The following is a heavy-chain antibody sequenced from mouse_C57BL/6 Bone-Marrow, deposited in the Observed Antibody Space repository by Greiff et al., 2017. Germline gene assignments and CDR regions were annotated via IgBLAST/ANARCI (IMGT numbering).Heavy chain of an antibody. D-gene: IGHD2-5*01. CDR1: GYTFTSYW. J-gene: IGHJ3*01. Sequence: VQLKQPGAELVKPGASVKMSCKASGYTFTSYWITWVKQRPGQGLEWIGDIYPGSGSTNYNEKFKSKATLTVDTSSSTAYMQLSSLTSEDSAVYYCARGYSNYPWFAYWGQGTLVTVSA. CDR2: IYPGSGST. CDR3: ARGYSNYPWFAY. V-gene: IGHV1-55*01.